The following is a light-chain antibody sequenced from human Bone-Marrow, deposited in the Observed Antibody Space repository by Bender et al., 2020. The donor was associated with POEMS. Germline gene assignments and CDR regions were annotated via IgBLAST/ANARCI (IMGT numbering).Light chain of an antibody. CDR2: DVT. CDR3: SSYASGGSYV. CDR1: SGDVGGYNA. Sequence: QSALTQPSSVSGSPGQSITISCTGTSGDVGGYNAVSWYQQHPGKTPKLMIYDVTRRPSGVSNRFSGSKSGNTASLTISWLQADDEADYYCSSYASGGSYVFGTGTKVTVL. J-gene: IGLJ1*01. V-gene: IGLV2-14*03.